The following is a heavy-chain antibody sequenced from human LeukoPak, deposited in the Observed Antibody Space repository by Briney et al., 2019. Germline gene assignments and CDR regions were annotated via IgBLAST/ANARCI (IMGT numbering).Heavy chain of an antibody. CDR1: GFTVSTYF. V-gene: IGHV3-11*04. CDR2: ITNSGRST. J-gene: IGHJ4*02. Sequence: GGSLRLSCEASGFTVSTYFISWLRQAPGKGLEWVGYITNSGRSTNYADAVKGRFTISRDNAKKSVYLEMTDLRAEDTAVYYCAREASGNYHVFDCWGQGTLVTVSS. CDR3: AREASGNYHVFDC. D-gene: IGHD1-26*01.